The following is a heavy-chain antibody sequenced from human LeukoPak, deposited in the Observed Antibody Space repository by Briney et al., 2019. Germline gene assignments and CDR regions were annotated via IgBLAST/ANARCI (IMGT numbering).Heavy chain of an antibody. Sequence: SETPSLTCTVSGGSISSYYWSWTRQPPGKGLEWIGYIYYSGSTNYNPSLKSRVTISVDTSKNQCSLKLSSVPAADTAVYYCARDQGYGSGSYYRGDAFDIWGQGTMVTVSS. V-gene: IGHV4-59*01. CDR2: IYYSGST. CDR1: GGSISSYY. D-gene: IGHD3-10*01. J-gene: IGHJ3*02. CDR3: ARDQGYGSGSYYRGDAFDI.